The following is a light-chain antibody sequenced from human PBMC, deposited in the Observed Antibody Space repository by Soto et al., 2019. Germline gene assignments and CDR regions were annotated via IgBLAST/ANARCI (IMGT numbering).Light chain of an antibody. CDR3: PKSNTDT. V-gene: IGKV1-5*01. CDR1: QSISNW. J-gene: IGKJ4*02. CDR2: HAS. Sequence: DIQMTQSPSTVPASVGDRVTITCRASQSISNWLAWYQQKPGTAPRLLIYHASTLQSGVPSRFSGSGSGTEFTLTSIQLQPCEISTYYQPKSNTDTFGGGTKVDIK.